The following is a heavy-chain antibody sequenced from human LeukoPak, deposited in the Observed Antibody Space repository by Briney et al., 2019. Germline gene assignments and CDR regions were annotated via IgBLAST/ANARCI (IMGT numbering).Heavy chain of an antibody. V-gene: IGHV3-48*03. D-gene: IGHD6-19*01. CDR2: ISDSGSSI. CDR1: GFTFSSYE. CDR3: AREGSGWSFDY. J-gene: IGHJ4*02. Sequence: GSLRLSCAASGFTFSSYEMNWVRQAPGKGLEWVSYISDSGSSIYYADSVKGQFTISRDDAKNSLYLQMNSLRAEDTAVYYCAREGSGWSFDYWGQGTLVTVSS.